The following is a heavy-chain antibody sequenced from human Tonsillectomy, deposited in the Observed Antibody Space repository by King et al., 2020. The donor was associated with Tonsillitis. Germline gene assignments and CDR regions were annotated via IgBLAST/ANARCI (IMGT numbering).Heavy chain of an antibody. J-gene: IGHJ4*02. V-gene: IGHV1-58*02. CDR3: AARGYSGYGFDY. Sequence: QLVQSGPEVKKPGTSVKVSCKASGFTFTSSAIQWVRQARGQRLEWIGWIVVGSGNTNYAQKFQERVTITRDMSTSTAYMELSSLRSEDTAVYYCAARGYSGYGFDYWGQGTLVTVSS. CDR2: IVVGSGNT. D-gene: IGHD5-12*01. CDR1: GFTFTSSA.